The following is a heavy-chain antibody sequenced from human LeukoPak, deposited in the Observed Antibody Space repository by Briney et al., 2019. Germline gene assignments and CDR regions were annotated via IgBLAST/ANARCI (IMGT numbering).Heavy chain of an antibody. Sequence: GGSLRLSCAASGFTVSSNYMSWVRQAPGKGLEWVSVIYSGGSTYYADSVKGRFTISRDNSKNTLYLQMNSLRAEDTAVYYCARDNSSGYFGYFDYWGQGTLVTVSS. D-gene: IGHD3-22*01. CDR1: GFTVSSNY. CDR2: IYSGGST. J-gene: IGHJ4*02. V-gene: IGHV3-53*01. CDR3: ARDNSSGYFGYFDY.